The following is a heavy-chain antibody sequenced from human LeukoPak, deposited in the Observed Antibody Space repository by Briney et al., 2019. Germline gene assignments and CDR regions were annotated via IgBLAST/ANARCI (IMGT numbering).Heavy chain of an antibody. CDR3: AKHRFESGGYHSTD. J-gene: IGHJ4*02. CDR2: ISDDGSNK. D-gene: IGHD3-22*01. Sequence: GGSLRLACAASGFTFSSYAMHWVRQAPGMGLEWVAVISDDGSNKYYADSVKGRFTISRDNSKNTLYLQMNSLRAEDTAVYYCAKHRFESGGYHSTDWGQGTLVTVSS. V-gene: IGHV3-30*04. CDR1: GFTFSSYA.